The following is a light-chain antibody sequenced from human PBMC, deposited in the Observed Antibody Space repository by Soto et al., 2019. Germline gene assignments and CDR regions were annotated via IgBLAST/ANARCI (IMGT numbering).Light chain of an antibody. CDR1: QSVSSN. V-gene: IGKV3-15*01. CDR3: QQYNNWPRT. CDR2: GAS. Sequence: IVMTQSQATLSVSPGERATLSCRASQSVSSNLAWYQQKPGQAPRLLIYGASTRATGIPARFSGSGSGTEFTLTISSLQSEDFAVYYCQQYNNWPRTFGQGTNVDIK. J-gene: IGKJ1*01.